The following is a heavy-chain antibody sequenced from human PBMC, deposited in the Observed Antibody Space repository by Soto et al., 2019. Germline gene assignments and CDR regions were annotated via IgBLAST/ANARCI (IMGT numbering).Heavy chain of an antibody. CDR3: ARSREFDY. J-gene: IGHJ4*02. V-gene: IGHV4-30-2*01. CDR2: IFPIGTT. CDR1: GGSLSGATYS. Sequence: SETLSLTCGVSGGSLSGATYSCNCIRQPPGKGLECIGYIFPIGTTYYNPSLKSRVTISIDVSKNQFSLSLRSLTAADTAVYYCARSREFDYWSQGTLVTVSS.